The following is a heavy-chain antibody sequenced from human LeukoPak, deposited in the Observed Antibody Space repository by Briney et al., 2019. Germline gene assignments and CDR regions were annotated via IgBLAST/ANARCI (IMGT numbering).Heavy chain of an antibody. CDR1: GFTFSSYA. CDR2: IYHSGST. CDR3: ARAPGDCTNGVCHKGHYFDY. V-gene: IGHV4-30-2*01. D-gene: IGHD2-8*01. Sequence: LRLSCAASGFTFSSYAMSWVRQAPGKGLEWIGYIYHSGSTYYNPSLKSRVTKSVDRSKNQFSLKLSSVTAADTAVYYCARAPGDCTNGVCHKGHYFDYWGQGTLVTVSS. J-gene: IGHJ4*02.